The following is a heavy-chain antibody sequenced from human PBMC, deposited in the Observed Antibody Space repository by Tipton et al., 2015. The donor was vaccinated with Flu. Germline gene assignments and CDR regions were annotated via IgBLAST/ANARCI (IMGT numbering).Heavy chain of an antibody. J-gene: IGHJ4*02. CDR3: AKDGWDTSGWYPFDY. CDR2: IRHDGSDK. V-gene: IGHV3-30*02. D-gene: IGHD6-19*01. Sequence: QLVQSGGGVVQPGRSLRLSCAASGFTFSGYGMHWVRQAPGKGLEWVAFIRHDGSDKYYADSVKGRFTISRDDSQNALYLLMSSLRPEDTAVYYCAKDGWDTSGWYPFDYWGQGTLVTVSA. CDR1: GFTFSGYG.